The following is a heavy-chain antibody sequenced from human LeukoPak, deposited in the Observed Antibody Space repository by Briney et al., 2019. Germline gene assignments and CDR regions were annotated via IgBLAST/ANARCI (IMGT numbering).Heavy chain of an antibody. CDR3: AKSGFSSSWYKRVDS. J-gene: IGHJ4*02. V-gene: IGHV3-23*01. CDR1: GFTFSNYA. CDR2: ISNSGDSI. Sequence: PAGSLRLSCAASGFTFSNYAMSWVRQPPGKGLEWVSSISNSGDSIYYADSVKGRFTISRDNSKNALYLQMNSLRAEDTAVYYCAKSGFSSSWYKRVDSWGEGTLVTVSS. D-gene: IGHD6-13*01.